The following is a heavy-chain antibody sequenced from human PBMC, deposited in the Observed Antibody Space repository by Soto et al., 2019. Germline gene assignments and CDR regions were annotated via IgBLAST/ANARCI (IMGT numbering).Heavy chain of an antibody. Sequence: EVQLVESGGGLVQPGRSLRLSCAASGFTFDDYAMHWVRQAPGKGLEWVSGISWNSGSIGYAESVKGRFTISRDNAKNSLYLQMNSLRAEDTALYYCAAARGVYGSGFPPDYWGQGTLVTVSS. J-gene: IGHJ4*02. CDR1: GFTFDDYA. CDR2: ISWNSGSI. V-gene: IGHV3-9*01. D-gene: IGHD3-10*01. CDR3: AAARGVYGSGFPPDY.